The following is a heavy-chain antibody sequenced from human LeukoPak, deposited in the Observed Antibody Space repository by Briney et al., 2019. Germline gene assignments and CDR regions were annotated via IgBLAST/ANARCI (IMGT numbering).Heavy chain of an antibody. D-gene: IGHD3-10*01. V-gene: IGHV1-69*04. J-gene: IGHJ4*02. Sequence: ASVKVSCKASGGTFSSYAISWVRQAPGQGLEWMGRIIPILGIANYAQKFQGRATITADKSTSTAYMELSSLRSEDTAVYYCARGTMVRGDTNFDYWGQGTLVTVSS. CDR1: GGTFSSYA. CDR2: IIPILGIA. CDR3: ARGTMVRGDTNFDY.